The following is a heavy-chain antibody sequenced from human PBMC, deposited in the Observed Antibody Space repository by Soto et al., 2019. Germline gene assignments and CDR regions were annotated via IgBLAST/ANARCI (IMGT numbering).Heavy chain of an antibody. CDR2: IYYSGST. CDR1: GVSVSSGSYY. CDR3: ARDLVGATDI. V-gene: IGHV4-61*01. Sequence: ASETLSLTCTVSGVSVSSGSYYWIWIRQPPGKGLEWIGYIYYSGSTNYNPSLKSRVTISVDTSKNQFSLKLSSVTAADTAVYYCARDLVGATDIRGKGKMVTVSS. D-gene: IGHD1-26*01. J-gene: IGHJ3*02.